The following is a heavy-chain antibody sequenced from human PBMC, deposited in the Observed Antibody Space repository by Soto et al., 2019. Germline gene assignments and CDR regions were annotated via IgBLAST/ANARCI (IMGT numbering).Heavy chain of an antibody. Sequence: PGGSLSLSCAASGFTFSSYAMHWVRQAPGKGLEWVAVISYDGSNKYYSDSVKGRFTISRDNSKNTLYLQMNSLRAEDTAVYYCSREVGIAAEDTHYYYGMDVWGQGTTVTVSS. CDR1: GFTFSSYA. V-gene: IGHV3-30-3*01. D-gene: IGHD6-13*01. CDR3: SREVGIAAEDTHYYYGMDV. J-gene: IGHJ6*02. CDR2: ISYDGSNK.